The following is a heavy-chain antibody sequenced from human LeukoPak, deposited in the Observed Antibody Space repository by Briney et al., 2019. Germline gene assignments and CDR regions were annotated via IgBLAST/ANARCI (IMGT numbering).Heavy chain of an antibody. V-gene: IGHV4-34*01. CDR3: ARMAVAGYFDY. Sequence: SETLSLTCAVYGGSFSGYYWSWIRQPPGKGLEWIGEINHSGITNYNPSLKSRVTISVDTSKNQFSLKLSSVTAADTAVYYCARMAVAGYFDYWGQGTLVTVSS. CDR2: INHSGIT. J-gene: IGHJ4*02. CDR1: GGSFSGYY. D-gene: IGHD6-19*01.